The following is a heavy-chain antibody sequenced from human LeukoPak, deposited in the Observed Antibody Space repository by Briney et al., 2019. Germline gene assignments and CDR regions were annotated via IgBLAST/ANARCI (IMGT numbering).Heavy chain of an antibody. V-gene: IGHV3-23*01. CDR3: AKDSIAVAAFDY. J-gene: IGHJ4*02. CDR1: GFTFSSYA. Sequence: GGSLRLSCAASGFTFSSYAMSWVRQAPGKGLKWVSTINDNGDGTYYADSVKGRFTISRDNSYNTVSLQMNSLRAEDTAVYYCAKDSIAVAAFDYWGQGTLVTVSS. D-gene: IGHD6-19*01. CDR2: INDNGDGT.